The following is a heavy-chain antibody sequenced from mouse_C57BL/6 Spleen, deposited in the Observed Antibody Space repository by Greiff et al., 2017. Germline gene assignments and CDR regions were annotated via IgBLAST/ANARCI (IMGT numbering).Heavy chain of an antibody. V-gene: IGHV1-15*01. CDR3: TRDGSGYFAY. CDR2: IDPETGGT. D-gene: IGHD3-2*02. Sequence: LVESGAELVRPGASVTLSCKASGYTFTDYEMHWVKQTPVHGLEWIGAIDPETGGTAYNQKFKGKAILTADKSSSTAYMELRSLTSEDSAVYYCTRDGSGYFAYWGQGTLVTVSA. CDR1: GYTFTDYE. J-gene: IGHJ3*01.